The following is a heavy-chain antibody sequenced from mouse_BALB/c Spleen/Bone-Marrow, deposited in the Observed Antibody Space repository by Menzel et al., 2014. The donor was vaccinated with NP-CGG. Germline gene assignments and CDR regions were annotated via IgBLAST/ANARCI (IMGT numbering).Heavy chain of an antibody. CDR3: ARYYYGYYFDY. Sequence: VQLQQSGAELVKPGASVKLSCTASGFNIKDTYMHWVKQRPEQGLEWIGKIDPANGNTKYDPKFQGKATITADTSSNTAYLQLSSLTSEDTAVYYCARYYYGYYFDYWGQGTTLTVSS. CDR2: IDPANGNT. V-gene: IGHV14-3*02. J-gene: IGHJ2*01. CDR1: GFNIKDTY. D-gene: IGHD1-1*01.